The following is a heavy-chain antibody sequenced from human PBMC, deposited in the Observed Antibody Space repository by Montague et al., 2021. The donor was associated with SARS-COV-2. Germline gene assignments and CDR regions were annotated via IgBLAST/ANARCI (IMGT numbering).Heavy chain of an antibody. D-gene: IGHD3-10*01. Sequence: SETLSLTCAVSVGSVSRYYWSWIRQPPGKVLEWIGHIYYSGSTNYNPSLKSRVTISVDTSKSQFSLKLSSVTAADTAVYYCARVQRGYYYGLGVSAHFDYWAKGTLVTVSS. CDR2: IYYSGST. J-gene: IGHJ4*02. CDR1: VGSVSRYY. V-gene: IGHV4-59*02. CDR3: ARVQRGYYYGLGVSAHFDY.